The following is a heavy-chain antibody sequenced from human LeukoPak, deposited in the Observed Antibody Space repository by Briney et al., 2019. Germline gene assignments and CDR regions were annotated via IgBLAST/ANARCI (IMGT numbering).Heavy chain of an antibody. CDR1: GGSVSSYY. V-gene: IGHV4-59*02. CDR2: IYYSGST. Sequence: PSETLSLTCTVSGGSVSSYYWSWIRQPPGKGLEWIGYIYYSGSTNYNPSLKSRVTISVDTSKNQFSLKLSSVTAADTAVYYCARTYGDYVTGYFDYWGQGTLVTVSS. D-gene: IGHD4-17*01. CDR3: ARTYGDYVTGYFDY. J-gene: IGHJ4*02.